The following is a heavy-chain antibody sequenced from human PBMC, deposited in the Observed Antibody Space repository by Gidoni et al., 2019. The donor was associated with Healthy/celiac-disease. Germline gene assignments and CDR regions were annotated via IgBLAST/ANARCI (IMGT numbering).Heavy chain of an antibody. Sequence: QVQLQESGPGLVKPSQTLSLTCTVSGGSISSGSYYWSWIRQPAGKGLEWIGRIYTSGSTNYNPSLKSRVTISVDTSKNQFSLKLSSVTAADTAVYYCARDVLRFLEWGGMDVWGQGTTVTVSS. V-gene: IGHV4-61*02. CDR2: IYTSGST. D-gene: IGHD3-3*01. CDR1: GGSISSGSYY. J-gene: IGHJ6*02. CDR3: ARDVLRFLEWGGMDV.